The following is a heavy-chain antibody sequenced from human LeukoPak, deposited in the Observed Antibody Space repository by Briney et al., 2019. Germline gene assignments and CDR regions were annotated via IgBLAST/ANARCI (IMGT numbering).Heavy chain of an antibody. CDR2: ISYDGYDK. D-gene: IGHD3-9*01. Sequence: GGSLRLSCAASRFTFNEYAMHWVRQTPGKGLEWVALISYDGYDKSYADSVRGRFTISRDNSKNTLYLQMNTLRVEDTAVYYCTRDLMDYDVSTGLHHYYMDVWGQGTTVTVSS. CDR3: TRDLMDYDVSTGLHHYYMDV. V-gene: IGHV3-30-3*01. CDR1: RFTFNEYA. J-gene: IGHJ6*02.